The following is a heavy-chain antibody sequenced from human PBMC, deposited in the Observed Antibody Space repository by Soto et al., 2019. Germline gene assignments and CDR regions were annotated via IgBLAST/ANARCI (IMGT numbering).Heavy chain of an antibody. Sequence: QVQLVESGGGLVKPGGSLRLSCVASGFTFSDYYMTWIRQAPEKGLEWVSYISGSSRSTYYADSVKGRFTISRDNAKNSLYLLINSLRAEDTAVYYCARSPPLDYYYHMDVWGKGTTVTVSS. CDR3: ARSPPLDYYYHMDV. CDR1: GFTFSDYY. V-gene: IGHV3-11*01. CDR2: ISGSSRST. J-gene: IGHJ6*03.